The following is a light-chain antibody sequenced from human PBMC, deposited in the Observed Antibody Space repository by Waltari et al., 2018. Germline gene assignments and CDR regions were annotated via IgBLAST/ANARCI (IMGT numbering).Light chain of an antibody. CDR1: NSGSYT. Sequence: SYVLTQPPSLSVAPGQTSRITCGGHNSGSYTFPWYHQKPGQAPLLVLFDNIDRPSGISERFSGSNAGNTATLTISRVEVGDEADYYCQVWDFGRDHLLFGGGTKLTVL. CDR3: QVWDFGRDHLL. CDR2: DNI. J-gene: IGLJ2*01. V-gene: IGLV3-21*02.